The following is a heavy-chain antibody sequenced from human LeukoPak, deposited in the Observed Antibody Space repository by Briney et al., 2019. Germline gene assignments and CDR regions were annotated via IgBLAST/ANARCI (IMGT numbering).Heavy chain of an antibody. Sequence: PSETLSLTCTVSGGSISSYYWSWIRQPAGKGLEWIGRIYTSGSTNYNPSLKSRVTMSVDTSKNQFSLKLSSVTAADTAVYYCARDRGRYSYGREYYFDYWGQGTLVTVSS. CDR2: IYTSGST. J-gene: IGHJ4*02. V-gene: IGHV4-4*07. CDR1: GGSISSYY. D-gene: IGHD5-18*01. CDR3: ARDRGRYSYGREYYFDY.